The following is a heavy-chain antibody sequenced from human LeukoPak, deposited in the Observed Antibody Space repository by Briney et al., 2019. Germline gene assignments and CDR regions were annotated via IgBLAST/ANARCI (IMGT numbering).Heavy chain of an antibody. Sequence: GGSLRLSCAASGFTFSDYYMSWIRQAPGKGLEWVSYISSSGSTIYYADSVKGRFTISRDNAKNSPYLQMNSLRAEDTAVYYCARARGAFWSGYYTGAFDIWGQGTMVTVSS. CDR1: GFTFSDYY. D-gene: IGHD3-3*01. CDR2: ISSSGSTI. V-gene: IGHV3-11*01. J-gene: IGHJ3*02. CDR3: ARARGAFWSGYYTGAFDI.